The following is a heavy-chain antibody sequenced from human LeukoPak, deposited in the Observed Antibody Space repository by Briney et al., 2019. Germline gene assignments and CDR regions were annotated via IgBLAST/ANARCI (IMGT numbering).Heavy chain of an antibody. D-gene: IGHD2-21*02. CDR3: AKMKNGIVVVTAIDY. Sequence: PGGSLRLSCAASEFTFSNYAMNWVRQAPGKGLEWVSGISGGGGSTYYADSVKGRFTISRDNSKNTLYLQMDSLRAEDTALYYCAKMKNGIVVVTAIDYWGQGTLVTVSS. CDR1: EFTFSNYA. CDR2: ISGGGGST. J-gene: IGHJ4*02. V-gene: IGHV3-23*01.